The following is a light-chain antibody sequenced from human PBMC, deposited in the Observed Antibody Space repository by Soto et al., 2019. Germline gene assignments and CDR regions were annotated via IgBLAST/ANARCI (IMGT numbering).Light chain of an antibody. Sequence: QSALTQPASVSGSPGQSITISCTGTSTDVGGYNYVSWYQLHPGEPPKLLIFEVTKRPSGVSNRFSGSKSGNTASLTISGLQAEDEADYFCTSYTTSATYAFGTGTKLTVL. CDR2: EVT. CDR1: STDVGGYNY. J-gene: IGLJ1*01. CDR3: TSYTTSATYA. V-gene: IGLV2-14*01.